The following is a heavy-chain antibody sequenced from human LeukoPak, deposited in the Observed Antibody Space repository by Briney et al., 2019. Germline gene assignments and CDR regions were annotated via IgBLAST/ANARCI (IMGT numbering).Heavy chain of an antibody. CDR1: GYTFTGYY. CDR3: AREVNGRSSAAAGNWFDP. D-gene: IGHD6-13*01. V-gene: IGHV1-2*02. Sequence: ASVKVSCKASGYTFTGYYMHWVRQAPGQGLEWMGWINPNSGGTNYAQKFQGRVTMTRDTSISTAYMELSRLRSDDTAVYYCAREVNGRSSAAAGNWFDPWGQGTLVTVSS. J-gene: IGHJ5*02. CDR2: INPNSGGT.